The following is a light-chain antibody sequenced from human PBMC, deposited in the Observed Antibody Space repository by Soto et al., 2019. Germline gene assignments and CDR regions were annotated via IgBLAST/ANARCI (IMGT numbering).Light chain of an antibody. J-gene: IGKJ5*01. CDR2: AAS. CDR3: QQTYITPPIT. Sequence: DIQMTQTPFSLSASVGDRATITCRASQSIGTHLNWYQQKVGRAPKLVIYAASKLHTGVTSRFSGTGFDRAFTLTISNLQPEDVATYYCQQTYITPPITFGQGTRLEVK. V-gene: IGKV1-39*01. CDR1: QSIGTH.